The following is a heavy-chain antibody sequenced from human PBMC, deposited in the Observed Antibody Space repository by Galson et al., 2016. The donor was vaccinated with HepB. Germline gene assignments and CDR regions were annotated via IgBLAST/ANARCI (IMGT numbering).Heavy chain of an antibody. Sequence: LRLSCAASGFSFTTYRMNWVRQAPGKGLEWVAHINQDGSQQDYVDSVKGRFTISRDNTKNSVYLQMNSLKDEDTATYFCADPPSGFWGQGTLVAVSS. V-gene: IGHV3-7*01. CDR1: GFSFTTYR. J-gene: IGHJ4*02. CDR3: ADPPSGF. D-gene: IGHD6-25*01. CDR2: INQDGSQQ.